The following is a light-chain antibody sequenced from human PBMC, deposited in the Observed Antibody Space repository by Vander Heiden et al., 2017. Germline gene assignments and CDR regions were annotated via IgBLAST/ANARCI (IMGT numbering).Light chain of an antibody. CDR2: DAS. Sequence: EIVLTQSPPTLSLSPGERATLSCRASQSVSSYLAWYQQKPGQAPRLLIYDASSRATGIPARFSGSGSGADFTLTISSLEPEDFAVYYCQQRSNWPPGGLTFGGGTKVEIK. CDR1: QSVSSY. CDR3: QQRSNWPPGGLT. J-gene: IGKJ4*01. V-gene: IGKV3-11*01.